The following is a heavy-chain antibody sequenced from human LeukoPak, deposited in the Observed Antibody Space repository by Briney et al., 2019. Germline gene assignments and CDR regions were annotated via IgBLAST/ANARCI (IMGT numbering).Heavy chain of an antibody. CDR2: IYPGDSDT. V-gene: IGHV5-51*01. J-gene: IGHJ4*02. Sequence: GESLKISCKGSGYSFTSYWIGWVRQMPGKGLEWMGIIYPGDSDTRYSPPFQGQVTISADKSISTAYLQWSSLKASDTAMYYCARINPGYSSGWSVDYWGQGTLVTVSS. D-gene: IGHD6-19*01. CDR1: GYSFTSYW. CDR3: ARINPGYSSGWSVDY.